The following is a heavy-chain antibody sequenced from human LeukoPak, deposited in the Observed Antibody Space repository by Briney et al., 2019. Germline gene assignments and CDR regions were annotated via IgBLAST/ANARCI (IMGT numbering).Heavy chain of an antibody. D-gene: IGHD3-3*01. V-gene: IGHV1-18*01. Sequence: ASVKVSCKASGYTFTSYGIIWVRQAPGQGLEWMGWITAHNGNTNYAQKLQGRVTLTTDTSTSTAYMELRSLRSDDTAVYYCAREHITIFGVEPGAFDIWGQGTMVTVSS. J-gene: IGHJ3*02. CDR2: ITAHNGNT. CDR1: GYTFTSYG. CDR3: AREHITIFGVEPGAFDI.